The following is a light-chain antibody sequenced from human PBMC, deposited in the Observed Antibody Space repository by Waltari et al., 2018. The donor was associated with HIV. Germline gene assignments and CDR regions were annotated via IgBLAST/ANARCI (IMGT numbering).Light chain of an antibody. CDR2: ANN. Sequence: QSLLTQPPSVSGAPGQRVTSSCTGSSCNIGAGYAVHGYHQVQGTAPKVVSYANNHRASGVPARFSGSQFGPSASLAITGLQAEDEDTYYGQSYDSGSRGSVFGVGTKLTVL. CDR3: QSYDSGSRGSV. J-gene: IGLJ2*01. CDR1: SCNIGAGYA. V-gene: IGLV1-40*01.